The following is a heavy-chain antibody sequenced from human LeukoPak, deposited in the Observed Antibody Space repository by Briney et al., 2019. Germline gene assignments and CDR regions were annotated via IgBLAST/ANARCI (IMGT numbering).Heavy chain of an antibody. J-gene: IGHJ4*02. V-gene: IGHV3-23*01. CDR2: ISGSGGST. D-gene: IGHD5-18*01. CDR3: AKVAIGNTAMVRMAAYYFDY. Sequence: PGGSLRLSCAASGFTFSSYAMSWVRQAPGKGLEWVSAISGSGGSTYYADSVKGRFTISRDNSKNTLCLQMNSLRAEDTAVYYCAKVAIGNTAMVRMAAYYFDYWGQGTLVTVSS. CDR1: GFTFSSYA.